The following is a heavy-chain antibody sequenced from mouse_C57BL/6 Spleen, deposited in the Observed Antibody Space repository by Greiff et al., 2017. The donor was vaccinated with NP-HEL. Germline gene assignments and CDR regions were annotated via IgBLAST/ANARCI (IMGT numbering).Heavy chain of an antibody. V-gene: IGHV1-80*01. CDR2: IYPGDGDT. Sequence: QVQLQQSGAELVKPGASVKISCKASGYAFSSYWMNWVKQRPGKGLEWIGQIYPGDGDTNYNGKFKGKATLTADKSSSTAYMRLSSLTSEGSAVYFCARDYCGSSPAWFAYWGQGTLVTVSA. D-gene: IGHD1-1*01. CDR1: GYAFSSYW. CDR3: ARDYCGSSPAWFAY. J-gene: IGHJ3*01.